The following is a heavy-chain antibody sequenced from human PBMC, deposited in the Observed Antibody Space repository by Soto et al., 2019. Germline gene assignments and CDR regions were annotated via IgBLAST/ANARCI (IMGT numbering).Heavy chain of an antibody. CDR2: ISYDGSNK. V-gene: IGHV3-30*18. J-gene: IGHJ3*02. D-gene: IGHD7-27*01. Sequence: QVQLVESGGGVVQPGRSLRLSCAASGFTFSSYGMHWVRQVPGKGLEWVALISYDGSNKYYADSVKGRFTISRDNSKNTLYLQMNSLRTEDTAVYYCAKDLGHGGRGAFDIWGQGTMVTVSS. CDR1: GFTFSSYG. CDR3: AKDLGHGGRGAFDI.